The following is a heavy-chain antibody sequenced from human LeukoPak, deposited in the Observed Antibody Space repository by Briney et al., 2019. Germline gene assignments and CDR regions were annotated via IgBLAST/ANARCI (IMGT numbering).Heavy chain of an antibody. J-gene: IGHJ4*02. Sequence: GGSLRLSCAASGFTFSSYAMHWVRQAPGKGLEWVAVISYDGSNKYYADSVKGRFTISRDNSKNTLYLQMNSLRAEDTAVYYCARAPPYSSSSVDYWGQGTLVTVSS. CDR2: ISYDGSNK. D-gene: IGHD6-6*01. CDR3: ARAPPYSSSSVDY. CDR1: GFTFSSYA. V-gene: IGHV3-30-3*01.